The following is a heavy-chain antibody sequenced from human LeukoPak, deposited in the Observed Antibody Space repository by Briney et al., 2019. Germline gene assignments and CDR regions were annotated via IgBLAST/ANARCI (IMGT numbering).Heavy chain of an antibody. D-gene: IGHD1-26*01. J-gene: IGHJ3*02. CDR2: ISSSGSTI. Sequence: GGSLRLSCAASGFTFSSYEMNWVRQAPGKGLEWVSYISSSGSTIYYADSVKGRFTTSRDNAKNSLYLQMNSLRAEDTAVYYCARALPSPLYSGSYADAFDIWGQGTMVTVSS. CDR1: GFTFSSYE. CDR3: ARALPSPLYSGSYADAFDI. V-gene: IGHV3-48*03.